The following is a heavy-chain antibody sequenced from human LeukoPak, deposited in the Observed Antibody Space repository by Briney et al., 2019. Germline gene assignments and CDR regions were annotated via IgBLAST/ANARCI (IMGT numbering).Heavy chain of an antibody. V-gene: IGHV3-15*01. CDR2: IKNKADGGTT. Sequence: GGSLRLPCAVSGFSFSNTWMSWVRQAPGKGLEWVGRIKNKADGGTTDYAAPVKDRFTISRDDSKNTLYLQMNSLRTEDTAVYYCTARIDYWGQGTLVTVSS. CDR1: GFSFSNTW. CDR3: TARIDY. J-gene: IGHJ4*02.